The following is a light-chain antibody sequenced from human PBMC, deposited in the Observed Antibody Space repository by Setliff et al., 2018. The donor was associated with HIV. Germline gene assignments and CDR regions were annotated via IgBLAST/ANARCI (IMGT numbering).Light chain of an antibody. CDR3: CSNTGSNTLV. J-gene: IGLJ1*01. Sequence: QSVLTQPASVSGSPGQSITISCTGTSNDVGRYDLVSWYQQHPARAPKLIIYQATRRPSGVSNRFSGSKSGNVASLTISGLQAEDEADYYCCSNTGSNTLVFGTGTKV. V-gene: IGLV2-23*01. CDR1: SNDVGRYDL. CDR2: QAT.